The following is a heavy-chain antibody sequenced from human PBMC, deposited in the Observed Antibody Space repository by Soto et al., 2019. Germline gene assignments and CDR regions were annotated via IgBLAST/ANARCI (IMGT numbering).Heavy chain of an antibody. CDR2: INHSGST. V-gene: IGHV4-34*01. J-gene: IGHJ4*02. CDR1: GGSFSGYY. CDR3: ARDKITGLFDY. Sequence: QVQLQQWGAGLLKPSETLSLTCAVYGGSFSGYYWTWIRQPPGTGMEWIGEINHSGSTNYNPSLKSRVAISVDTSKTQFSPKLTSVTAADTAVYYCARDKITGLFDYWCQGTLVTVSS. D-gene: IGHD2-8*02.